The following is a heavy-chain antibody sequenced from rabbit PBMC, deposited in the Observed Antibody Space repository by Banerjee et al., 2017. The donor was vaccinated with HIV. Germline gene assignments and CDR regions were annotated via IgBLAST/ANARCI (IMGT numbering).Heavy chain of an antibody. CDR1: AFSFSNKYV. J-gene: IGHJ6*01. D-gene: IGHD8-1*01. Sequence: QKQLEESGGDLVKPEGSLTLTCTASAFSFSNKYVMCWVRQAPGKGLEWIGYVYTGSGVTWYADWVNGRFTISKASSTTVTLKLNSLTAADTATYFCARGHAGSSWGLDLWGPGTLVTVS. CDR3: ARGHAGSSWGLDL. V-gene: IGHV1S45*01. CDR2: VYTGSGVT.